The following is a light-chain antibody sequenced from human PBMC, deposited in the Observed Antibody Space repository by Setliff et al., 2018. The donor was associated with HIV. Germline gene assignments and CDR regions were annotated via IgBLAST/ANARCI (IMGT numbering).Light chain of an antibody. CDR1: RSDIGGYDY. J-gene: IGLJ1*01. CDR3: GSCTTTSPCA. CDR2: EVS. V-gene: IGLV2-14*01. Sequence: QSVLTQPASVSGSPGQSITIPCTGTRSDIGGYDYVSWYQKYPDKAPKLIIYEVSSRPSGISSRFSGSKSGNTASLTISGLQAEDEADYYCGSCTTTSPCAFGTGTKVTVL.